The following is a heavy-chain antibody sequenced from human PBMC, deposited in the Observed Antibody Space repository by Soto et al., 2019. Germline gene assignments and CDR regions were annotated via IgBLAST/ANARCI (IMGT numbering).Heavy chain of an antibody. CDR2: ISSDGRNE. CDR1: GFTFVRSS. CDR3: ARGTGWFFF. D-gene: IGHD6-19*01. V-gene: IGHV3-30*04. Sequence: QVQLVESGGGVVHPGRSLRLSCAASGFTFVRSSLHWARQAPGKGLEWVAGISSDGRNEFYADSVKGRFTISRDNSMSTLELQMNSLGSDDTDVYYCARGTGWFFFWGQGTLVTVSS. J-gene: IGHJ4*02.